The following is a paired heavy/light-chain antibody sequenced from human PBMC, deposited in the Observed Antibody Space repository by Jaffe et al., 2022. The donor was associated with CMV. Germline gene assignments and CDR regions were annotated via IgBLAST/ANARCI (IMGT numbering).Light chain of an antibody. V-gene: IGKV3-20*01. J-gene: IGKJ4*01. Sequence: EIVLTQSPGTLSLSPGERATLSCRASQTVSSSRLAWYQQKPGQAPRLLIYYVSRRATGIPDRFSGGGSATDFTLTISRVESEDFAVYYCQQYDTSPLTFGGGTKVEIK. CDR3: QQYDTSPLT. CDR2: YVS. CDR1: QTVSSSR.
Heavy chain of an antibody. J-gene: IGHJ4*02. CDR3: ARHDGLNADDY. V-gene: IGHV4-59*08. Sequence: QVQLQESGPALVKPSETLSLICTVSGASTTTHYWSWIRQPPGRGLEWIAYIHYSGSTTYNPSLRSRVTISLDTSKNQFSLELNSVTAADTAVYYCARHDGLNADDYWGQGALVTVSS. CDR2: IHYSGST. CDR1: GASTTTHY.